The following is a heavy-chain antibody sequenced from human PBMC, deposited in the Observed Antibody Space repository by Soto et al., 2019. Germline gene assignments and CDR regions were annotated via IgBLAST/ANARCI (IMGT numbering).Heavy chain of an antibody. V-gene: IGHV3-74*01. D-gene: IGHD3-16*01. CDR3: AGGELGQWRLDP. CDR1: GFTFSRYW. J-gene: IGHJ5*02. CDR2: INNDGSRT. Sequence: EVQLVESGGGLVQPGGSLRLSCAASGFTFSRYWMHWVRQAPGKGLVWVSRINNDGSRTNYADSVKGRFTISRDNAKNTLYLQMNSLRDEDTAVYYCAGGELGQWRLDPLGQGTLVTVSS.